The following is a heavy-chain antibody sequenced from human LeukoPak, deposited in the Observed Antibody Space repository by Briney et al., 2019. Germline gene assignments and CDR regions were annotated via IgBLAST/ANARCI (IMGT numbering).Heavy chain of an antibody. CDR1: GFTVRSFY. Sequence: GGSLRLSCAASGFTVRSFYMSWVRQAPGKGLEWVSVIYNDGRTFYADSVKGRFTISRDDSKNTLSLQMNSLRADDTAVYYCARGTGEVTAGYYWGQGTLSPSPQ. CDR2: IYNDGRT. CDR3: ARGTGEVTAGYY. V-gene: IGHV3-53*01. J-gene: IGHJ4*02. D-gene: IGHD2-21*02.